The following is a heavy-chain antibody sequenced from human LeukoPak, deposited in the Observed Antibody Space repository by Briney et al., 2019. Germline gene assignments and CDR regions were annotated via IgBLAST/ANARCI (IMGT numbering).Heavy chain of an antibody. CDR3: ARDLGIAARPTFDY. Sequence: GGSLRLSCAASGFTFSSYAMSWVRQAPGKGLEWVSSITSSINYIYYADSVKGRFTISRDNAKNSLYLQMNSLRAEDTAVYYCARDLGIAARPTFDYWGQGTLVTVSS. V-gene: IGHV3-21*01. CDR2: ITSSINYI. CDR1: GFTFSSYA. J-gene: IGHJ4*02. D-gene: IGHD6-6*01.